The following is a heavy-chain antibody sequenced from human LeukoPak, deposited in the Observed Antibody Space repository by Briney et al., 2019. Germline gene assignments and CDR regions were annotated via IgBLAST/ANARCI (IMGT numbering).Heavy chain of an antibody. J-gene: IGHJ4*02. V-gene: IGHV4-59*08. CDR2: INYNGNT. CDR3: ASPRSGCSWKLWQSFDY. D-gene: IGHD2-15*01. CDR1: GGTISSYY. Sequence: KAAETLTLTCTVSGGTISSYYLSWIRQPPGKGLEWIGYINYNGNTKYNPSLKSRVTMSVATSKTQFSLKLRSVTAADTAVYYCASPRSGCSWKLWQSFDYWGQGALVTVSS.